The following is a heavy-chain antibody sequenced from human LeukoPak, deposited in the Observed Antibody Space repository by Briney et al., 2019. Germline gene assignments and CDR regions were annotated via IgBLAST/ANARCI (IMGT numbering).Heavy chain of an antibody. J-gene: IGHJ6*02. Sequence: PSETLSLTCTVSGGSISSGGYYWSWIRQHPGKGLEWIGYIYYSGSTYYNPSLKSRVTISVDTSKNQFSLKLSSVTAADTAVYYCARILGFGELCYGMDVWGQGTTVTVSS. D-gene: IGHD3-10*01. CDR2: IYYSGST. CDR3: ARILGFGELCYGMDV. V-gene: IGHV4-31*03. CDR1: GGSISSGGYY.